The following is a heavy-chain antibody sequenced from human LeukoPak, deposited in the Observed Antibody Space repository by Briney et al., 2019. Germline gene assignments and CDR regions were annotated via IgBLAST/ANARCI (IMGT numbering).Heavy chain of an antibody. CDR2: IYYSGST. CDR1: GGSISSYY. CDR3: AGVTWEVPPYAFDI. J-gene: IGHJ3*02. Sequence: SETLSLTCTVSGGSISSYYWSWIRQPPGKGLEWIGSIYYSGSTYYNPSLTSRVTISVDTSKNQFSLKLSSVTAADTAVYYCAGVTWEVPPYAFDIWGQGTMVTVSS. D-gene: IGHD1-26*01. V-gene: IGHV4-59*05.